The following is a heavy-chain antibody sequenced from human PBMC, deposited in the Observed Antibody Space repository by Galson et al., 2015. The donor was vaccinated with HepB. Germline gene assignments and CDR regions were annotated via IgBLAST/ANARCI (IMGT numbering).Heavy chain of an antibody. CDR2: IYPGDSDT. Sequence: QSGAEVKKSGESLKISCKGSGYSFTSYWIGWVRQMPGKGLEWMGIIYPGDSDTRYSPSFQGQVTISADKSISTAYLQWSSLKASDSAMYYCARHYSGYSSGGYANDYWGQGTLVTVSS. CDR1: GYSFTSYW. CDR3: ARHYSGYSSGGYANDY. V-gene: IGHV5-51*01. D-gene: IGHD6-19*01. J-gene: IGHJ4*02.